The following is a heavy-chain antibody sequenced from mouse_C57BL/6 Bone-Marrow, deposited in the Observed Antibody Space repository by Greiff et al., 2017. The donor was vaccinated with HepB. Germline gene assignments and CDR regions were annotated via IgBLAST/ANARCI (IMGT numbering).Heavy chain of an antibody. V-gene: IGHV10-3*01. CDR1: GFTFNTYA. J-gene: IGHJ4*01. Sequence: EVKVVESGGGLVQPKGSLKLSCAASGFTFNTYAMHWVRQAPGKGLEWVARIRSKSSNYATYYADSVKDRFTISRDDSQSMLYLQMNNLKTEDTAMYYCVMGGRITTESSYYYAMDYWGQGTSVTVSS. CDR3: VMGGRITTESSYYYAMDY. CDR2: IRSKSSNYAT. D-gene: IGHD1-1*01.